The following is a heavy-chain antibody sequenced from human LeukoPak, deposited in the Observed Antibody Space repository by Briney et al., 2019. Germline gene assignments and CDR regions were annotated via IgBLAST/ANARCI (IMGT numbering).Heavy chain of an antibody. CDR2: ISGSGGST. D-gene: IGHD3-22*01. CDR1: GFTFSSYA. CDR3: AAHYYDSSGYPDYFDY. Sequence: GGSLRLSCAASGFTFSSYAMSWVRQAPGKGLEWVSAISGSGGSTYYADPVKGRLTISRDDSKNTLYLQMNSLRAEDTAVYYCAAHYYDSSGYPDYFDYWGQGTLVTVSS. V-gene: IGHV3-23*01. J-gene: IGHJ4*02.